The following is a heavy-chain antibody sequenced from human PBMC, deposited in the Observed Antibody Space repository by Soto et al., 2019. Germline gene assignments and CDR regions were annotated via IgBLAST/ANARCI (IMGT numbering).Heavy chain of an antibody. J-gene: IGHJ6*02. CDR2: ISSSSSYI. CDR3: ARVHYCSSTSCYRYYGMDV. V-gene: IGHV3-21*01. D-gene: IGHD2-2*02. CDR1: GFTFSSYS. Sequence: LSCAASGFTFSSYSMNWVRQAPGKGLEWVSSISSSSSYIYYADSVKGRFTISRDNAKNSLYLQMNSLRAEDTAVYYCARVHYCSSTSCYRYYGMDVWGQGTTVTVSS.